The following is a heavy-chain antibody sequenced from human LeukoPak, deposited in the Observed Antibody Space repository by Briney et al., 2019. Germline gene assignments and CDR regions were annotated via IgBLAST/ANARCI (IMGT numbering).Heavy chain of an antibody. Sequence: ASVKVSCKASGYTFASYDINWVRQATGQGLGWMGWMNPNSGNTGYAQKFQGRVTMTKNTAINTAYMELTSLIFADTAVLYCAKAKDLIRFDPWGQGTLVTVSS. V-gene: IGHV1-8*01. CDR3: AKAKDLIRFDP. CDR1: GYTFASYD. D-gene: IGHD3-22*01. J-gene: IGHJ5*02. CDR2: MNPNSGNT.